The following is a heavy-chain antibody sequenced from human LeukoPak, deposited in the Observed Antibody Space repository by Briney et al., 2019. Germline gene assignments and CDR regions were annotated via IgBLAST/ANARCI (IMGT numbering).Heavy chain of an antibody. V-gene: IGHV1-2*03. J-gene: IGHJ6*02. CDR3: ARVLGDYVWAPPYGMDV. CDR1: GYTFTGYY. D-gene: IGHD3-16*01. Sequence: LGASVTVSCKASGYTFTGYYMHWVRQAPGQGLEWMGWINPNSGGTNYAQKFQGRVTMTRDTSISTAYMELSRLRSDDTAVYYCARVLGDYVWAPPYGMDVWGQGTTVTVSS. CDR2: INPNSGGT.